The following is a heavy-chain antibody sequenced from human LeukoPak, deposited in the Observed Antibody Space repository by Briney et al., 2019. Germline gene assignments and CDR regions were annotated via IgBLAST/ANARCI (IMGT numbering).Heavy chain of an antibody. V-gene: IGHV1-69*05. J-gene: IGHJ3*02. Sequence: ASVKVSCKASGGTFSSYAISWVRQAPGQGLEWMGRMIPIFGTANYAQKFQDRVTITTDESTSTAYMELSSLRSEDTAVYYCASRAPSRIAVAGTGAFDIWGQGTMVTVSS. D-gene: IGHD6-19*01. CDR2: MIPIFGTA. CDR3: ASRAPSRIAVAGTGAFDI. CDR1: GGTFSSYA.